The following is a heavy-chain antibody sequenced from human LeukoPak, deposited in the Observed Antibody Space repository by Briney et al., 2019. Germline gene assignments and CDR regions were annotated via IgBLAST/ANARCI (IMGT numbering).Heavy chain of an antibody. Sequence: GGSLRLSCAASGFTFSNTYMSWVRQAPGNGLEWVSLIYSGGNTYYADSVKGRFSISRDNSKNTLYLQMNSLRAEDTAVYYCARAYCSGGSCYFDYWGQEALVTVSS. CDR3: ARAYCSGGSCYFDY. J-gene: IGHJ4*02. CDR1: GFTFSNTY. D-gene: IGHD2-15*01. V-gene: IGHV3-53*01. CDR2: IYSGGNT.